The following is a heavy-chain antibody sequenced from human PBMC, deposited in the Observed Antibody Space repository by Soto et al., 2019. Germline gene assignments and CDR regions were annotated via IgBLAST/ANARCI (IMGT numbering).Heavy chain of an antibody. Sequence: QVQLQESGPGLVKPSQTLSLTCTVSGGSISSGGYYWSWIRQHPGKGLEWIGYIYHSGSTYYNPSLKCRVTLSVDTSKNRFSLKLSSVTASDTAVYYCARDFPGGRRFDYWGQVTLVTVSS. CDR2: IYHSGST. D-gene: IGHD2-15*01. CDR3: ARDFPGGRRFDY. J-gene: IGHJ4*02. V-gene: IGHV4-31*03. CDR1: GGSISSGGYY.